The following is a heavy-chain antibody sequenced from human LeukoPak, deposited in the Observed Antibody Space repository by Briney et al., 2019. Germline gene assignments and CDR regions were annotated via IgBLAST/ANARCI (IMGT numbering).Heavy chain of an antibody. CDR1: GGSFSSSSYY. J-gene: IGHJ3*02. CDR3: ARHFDRDGYKSNAFDI. Sequence: KPSETLSLTCTVSGGSFSSSSYYWGWIRQPPGKGLEWIGSMYYSGSTYYNASLRSRVTISVDTSKNQFSLKLSSVTAADTAVYYCARHFDRDGYKSNAFDIWGQGTTVTVSS. D-gene: IGHD5-24*01. V-gene: IGHV4-39*01. CDR2: MYYSGST.